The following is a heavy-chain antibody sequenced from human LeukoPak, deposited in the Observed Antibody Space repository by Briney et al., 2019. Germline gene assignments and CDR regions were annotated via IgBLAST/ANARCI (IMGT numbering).Heavy chain of an antibody. CDR3: ARHVRLAVYYFDY. CDR1: GGSISSSSYY. Sequence: SETLSLTCTVSGGSISSSSYYWGWIRQPPGKGLEWIGSIYYSGSTYYHPSLKSRVTISVDTSKNQFSLKLSSVTAADTAVYYCARHVRLAVYYFDYWGQGTLVTVSS. J-gene: IGHJ4*02. D-gene: IGHD3-10*02. V-gene: IGHV4-39*01. CDR2: IYYSGST.